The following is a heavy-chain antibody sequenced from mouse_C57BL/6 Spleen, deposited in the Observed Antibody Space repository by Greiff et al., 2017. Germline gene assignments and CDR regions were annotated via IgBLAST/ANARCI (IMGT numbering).Heavy chain of an antibody. Sequence: QVQLQQPGAELVKPGASVKMSCKASGYTFTSYWITWVKQRPGQGLEWIGDIYPGSGSTNYNEKFKSKATLTVDTSSSTASRPLSILTSEDSAVYYCARSPYYYGRAGAMDYWGQGTSVTVSS. D-gene: IGHD1-1*01. V-gene: IGHV1-55*01. CDR2: IYPGSGST. CDR3: ARSPYYYGRAGAMDY. CDR1: GYTFTSYW. J-gene: IGHJ4*01.